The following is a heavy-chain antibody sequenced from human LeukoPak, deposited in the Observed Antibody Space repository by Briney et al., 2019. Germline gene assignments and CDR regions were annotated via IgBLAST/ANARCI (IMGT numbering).Heavy chain of an antibody. J-gene: IGHJ4*02. CDR1: GFTFSSYA. D-gene: IGHD3-22*01. Sequence: GGSLRLSCAASGFTFSSYAMSWVRQAPGKGLEWVSAISGSGGSTYYADSVKGRFTISRDNSKNTLYLQMNSLRTEDTAVYYCAKDRYYYDSSGYYYVPRSPFFDYWGQGTLVTVSS. V-gene: IGHV3-23*01. CDR3: AKDRYYYDSSGYYYVPRSPFFDY. CDR2: ISGSGGST.